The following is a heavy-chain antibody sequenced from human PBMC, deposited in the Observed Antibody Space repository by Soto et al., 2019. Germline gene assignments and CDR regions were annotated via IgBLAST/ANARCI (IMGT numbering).Heavy chain of an antibody. CDR3: ARGSVVRGVAYYGMDV. D-gene: IGHD3-10*01. CDR2: IYHSGST. Sequence: LSLTCAVSGGSLSSSNWWSWVRQPPGKGLEWIGEIYHSGSTNYNPSLKSRVTISVDKSKNQFSLKLSSVTAADTAVYYCARGSVVRGVAYYGMDVWGQGTTVTVSS. V-gene: IGHV4-4*02. CDR1: GGSLSSSNW. J-gene: IGHJ6*02.